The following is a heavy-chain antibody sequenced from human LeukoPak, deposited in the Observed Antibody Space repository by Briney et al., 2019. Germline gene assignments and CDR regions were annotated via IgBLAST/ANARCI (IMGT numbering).Heavy chain of an antibody. J-gene: IGHJ4*02. CDR2: TSHSGST. CDR1: GGSFSGYY. Sequence: KPSETLSLTCAVYGGSFSGYYWSWIRQPPGKGLEWIGETSHSGSTNYNPSLESRVTISADTSKNQFSLKLTSVTAADTAVYYCARVERLGYEDYWGQGTLVNVSS. CDR3: ARVERLGYEDY. V-gene: IGHV4-34*01. D-gene: IGHD2-15*01.